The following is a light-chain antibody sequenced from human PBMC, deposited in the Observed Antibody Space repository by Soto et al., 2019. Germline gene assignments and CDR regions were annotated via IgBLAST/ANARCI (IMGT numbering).Light chain of an antibody. CDR2: GAS. CDR3: QRYGSSLT. J-gene: IGKJ5*01. Sequence: PGERVTLSCRTSESVTSAYLAWYQQKPVQAPRLLIYGASSRATGIPDRFSGSGSGTDFTLTISRLEPEDFAVYHCQRYGSSLTFGQGTRLEIK. V-gene: IGKV3-20*01. CDR1: ESVTSAY.